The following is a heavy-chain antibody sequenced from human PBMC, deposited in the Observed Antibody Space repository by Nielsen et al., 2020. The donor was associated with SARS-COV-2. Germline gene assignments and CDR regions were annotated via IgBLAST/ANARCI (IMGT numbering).Heavy chain of an antibody. V-gene: IGHV1-2*06. D-gene: IGHD3-22*01. CDR3: AAVRSYYDSSGYYGYYYGMDV. J-gene: IGHJ6*02. CDR2: INPNSGGT. Sequence: ASVKVSCKASGYTFTGYYMHWVRQAPGQGLEWMGRINPNSGGTNYAQKFQGRVTMTRDTSISTAYMELSRLRSDDTAVYYCAAVRSYYDSSGYYGYYYGMDVWGQGTTVTVSS. CDR1: GYTFTGYY.